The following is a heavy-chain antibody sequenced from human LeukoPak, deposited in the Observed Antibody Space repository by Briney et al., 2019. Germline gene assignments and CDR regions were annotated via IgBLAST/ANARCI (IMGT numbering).Heavy chain of an antibody. D-gene: IGHD6-13*01. Sequence: SETLSLTCTVSGVSISSYYWSWIRQPAGKGLEWIGRIYTSGSTNYNPSLKSRVTMSVDTSKNQFSLKLSSVTAADTAVYYCARDRYSSSWPFFDYWGQGTLVTVSS. CDR2: IYTSGST. CDR1: GVSISSYY. J-gene: IGHJ4*02. CDR3: ARDRYSSSWPFFDY. V-gene: IGHV4-4*07.